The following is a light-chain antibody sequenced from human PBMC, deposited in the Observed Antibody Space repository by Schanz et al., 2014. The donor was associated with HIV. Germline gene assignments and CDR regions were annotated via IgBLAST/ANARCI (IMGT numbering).Light chain of an antibody. CDR1: QDIRDD. CDR3: QQYDTYPYT. Sequence: DIQLTQSPSSLSASVGDRVTITCRASQDIRDDLGWYQQSPGKAPKRLIYDASSLQRGVPSRFSGSVSGTEFTLTITTLQPEDFATYYCQQYDTYPYTFGQGTTLDLK. CDR2: DAS. J-gene: IGKJ2*01. V-gene: IGKV1-17*01.